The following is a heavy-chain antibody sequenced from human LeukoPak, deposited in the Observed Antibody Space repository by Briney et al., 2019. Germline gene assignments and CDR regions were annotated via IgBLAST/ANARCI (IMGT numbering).Heavy chain of an antibody. Sequence: PSETLSLTCTVSGGSISSYYWSWIRQPPGKGLEWIGEINHSGSTNYNPSLKSRVTISVDTSKNQFSLKLSSVTAADTAVYYCARGRIAVAGPYNWFDPWGQGTLVTVSS. V-gene: IGHV4-34*01. J-gene: IGHJ5*02. CDR1: GGSISSYY. CDR2: INHSGST. D-gene: IGHD6-19*01. CDR3: ARGRIAVAGPYNWFDP.